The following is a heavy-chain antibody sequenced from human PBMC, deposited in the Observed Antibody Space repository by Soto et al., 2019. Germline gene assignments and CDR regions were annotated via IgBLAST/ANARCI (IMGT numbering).Heavy chain of an antibody. CDR2: IYYSGST. Sequence: QVQLQESGPGLVKPSETLSLTCTVSGGSVSSGSYYWSWIRQPPGKVLEWIGYIYYSGSTNYNPSLKSRVTISVDTSKNQFSLKLSSVTAADTAVYYCARGGDTAMVSWIDYWGQGTLVTVSS. J-gene: IGHJ4*02. V-gene: IGHV4-61*01. CDR1: GGSVSSGSYY. CDR3: ARGGDTAMVSWIDY. D-gene: IGHD5-18*01.